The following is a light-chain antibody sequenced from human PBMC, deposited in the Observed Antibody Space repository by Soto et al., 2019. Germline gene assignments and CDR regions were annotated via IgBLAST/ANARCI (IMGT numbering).Light chain of an antibody. CDR1: QSVSSSY. CDR3: EQYGYSLFT. CDR2: GAS. V-gene: IGKV3-20*01. J-gene: IGKJ3*01. Sequence: EIVLTQSPGTLSLSPGERATLSCRASQSVSSSYLAWYRQKPGQAPRLLIYGASSRATGIPDRFRGSGSGTDFTLTISRLQPEDFAVYYCEQYGYSLFTFGPGTKVDIK.